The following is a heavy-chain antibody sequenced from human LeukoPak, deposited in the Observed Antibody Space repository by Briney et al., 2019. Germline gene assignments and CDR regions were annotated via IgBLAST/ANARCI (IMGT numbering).Heavy chain of an antibody. CDR3: AREDSGYANNWFDP. Sequence: PGGSLRLSCAASGFTFSSYSMNWVRQAPGKGLEWVSSISSSSSYIYYADSVKGRFTISRDNAKNSLYLQMNSLRAEDTAVYYCAREDSGYANNWFDPWGQGTLVTVSS. CDR2: ISSSSSYI. CDR1: GFTFSSYS. D-gene: IGHD5-12*01. V-gene: IGHV3-21*01. J-gene: IGHJ5*02.